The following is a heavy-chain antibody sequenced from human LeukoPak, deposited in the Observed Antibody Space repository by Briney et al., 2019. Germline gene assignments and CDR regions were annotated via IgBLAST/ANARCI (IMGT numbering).Heavy chain of an antibody. D-gene: IGHD1-26*01. CDR2: LYRDGST. CDR1: GFTVSSNY. J-gene: IGHJ4*02. Sequence: GGSLRLSCAASGFTVSSNYMSWVRQAPGKGLEWVSILYRDGSTNYADSVKGRFTISRDNSKNTLYLQMNSLRAEDTAVYYCASGRWELLWSFSDYWGQGTLVTVTS. CDR3: ASGRWELLWSFSDY. V-gene: IGHV3-66*01.